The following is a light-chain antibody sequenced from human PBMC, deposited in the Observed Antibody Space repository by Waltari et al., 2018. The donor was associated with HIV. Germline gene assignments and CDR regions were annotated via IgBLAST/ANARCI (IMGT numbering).Light chain of an antibody. Sequence: QSALTQPASVSGSPGQSITISCTGTSSDVWSYNLVSWYQQHPGKAPKLIIYEVSTRPAGVSNSFSGSKSGSTASLTIPGLQPEDEADYCCCSYASTTDTYVVLGGGTKLNVL. J-gene: IGLJ2*01. CDR2: EVS. V-gene: IGLV2-23*02. CDR3: CSYASTTDTYVV. CDR1: SSDVWSYNL.